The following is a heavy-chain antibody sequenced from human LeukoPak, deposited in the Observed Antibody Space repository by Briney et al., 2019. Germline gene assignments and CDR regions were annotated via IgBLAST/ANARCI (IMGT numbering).Heavy chain of an antibody. CDR3: ARDGYYYDSSGYYYAFDY. CDR2: IYTSGST. D-gene: IGHD3-22*01. Sequence: SETLSLTCTVSGGSISSGSYYWSWIRQPAGKGLEWIGRIYTSGSTNYNPSLKSRVTISVDTSKNQFSLKLSSVTAADTAVYYCARDGYYYDSSGYYYAFDYWGQGTLVTVSS. V-gene: IGHV4-61*02. J-gene: IGHJ4*02. CDR1: GGSISSGSYY.